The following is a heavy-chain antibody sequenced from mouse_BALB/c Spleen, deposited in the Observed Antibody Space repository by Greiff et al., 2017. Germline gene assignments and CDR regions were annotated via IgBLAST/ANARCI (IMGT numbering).Heavy chain of an antibody. CDR2: ISSGSSTI. CDR3: ARKGYGNYVGAMDY. V-gene: IGHV5-17*02. Sequence: EVKLMESGGGLVQPGGSRKLSCAASGFTFSSFGMHWVRQAPEKGLEWVAYISSGSSTIYYADTVKGRFTISRDNHKNTLFLQMTSLRSEDTAMYYCARKGYGNYVGAMDYWGQGTSVTVSS. D-gene: IGHD2-10*02. J-gene: IGHJ4*01. CDR1: GFTFSSFG.